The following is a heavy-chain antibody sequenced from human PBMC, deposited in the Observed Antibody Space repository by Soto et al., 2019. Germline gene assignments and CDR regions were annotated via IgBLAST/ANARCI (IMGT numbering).Heavy chain of an antibody. V-gene: IGHV4-31*03. CDR3: ARVWRDVLGDRYYWYFDL. CDR1: GASISSGGYY. Sequence: QVQLQESGPGLVKPSQTLSLTCTVSGASISSGGYYWSWIRQHPGKGLEWMGLIYYIGTSYYNPSLECRITLSVDTSKIRFSPNRPSITAACPAVYSCARVWRDVLGDRYYWYFDLWGRGTLVTVSS. D-gene: IGHD3-9*01. J-gene: IGHJ2*01. CDR2: IYYIGTS.